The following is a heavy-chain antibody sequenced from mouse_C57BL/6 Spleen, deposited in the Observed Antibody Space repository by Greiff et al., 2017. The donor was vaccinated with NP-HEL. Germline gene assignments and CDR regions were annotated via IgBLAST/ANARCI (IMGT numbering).Heavy chain of an antibody. CDR1: GFTFSDFY. D-gene: IGHD1-1*01. CDR3: ARDPRYGGFAY. J-gene: IGHJ3*01. CDR2: SRNKANDYTT. V-gene: IGHV7-1*01. Sequence: EVHLVESGGGLVQSGRSLRLSCATSGFTFSDFYMEWVRQAPGKGLEWIAASRNKANDYTTEYSASVKGRFIVSRDTSQSILYLQMNALRAEDTAIYYCARDPRYGGFAYWGQGTLVTVSA.